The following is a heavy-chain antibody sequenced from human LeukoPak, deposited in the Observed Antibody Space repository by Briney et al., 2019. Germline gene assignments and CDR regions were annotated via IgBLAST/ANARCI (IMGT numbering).Heavy chain of an antibody. D-gene: IGHD3-22*01. CDR2: ISSSSSYI. J-gene: IGHJ4*02. V-gene: IGHV3-21*01. CDR3: VSVPYYYHSCF. Sequence: GGSLRLSCAASGFTFSNYTMNWVRQAPGQGLEWVSSISSSSSYIYYADSTQGRFTISRDNAKNSLCLQMNSLRAEDTAVYYCVSVPYYYHSCFWGQGTLVTVSS. CDR1: GFTFSNYT.